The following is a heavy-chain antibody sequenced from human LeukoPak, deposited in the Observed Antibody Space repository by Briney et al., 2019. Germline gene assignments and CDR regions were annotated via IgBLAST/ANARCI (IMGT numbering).Heavy chain of an antibody. CDR2: ISGSGDST. V-gene: IGHV3-23*01. CDR3: VVSLYFVY. CDR1: GFTFSSYG. J-gene: IGHJ4*02. D-gene: IGHD2-8*01. Sequence: GGSLRLSRAASGFTFSSYGISCVRQAPGQGLEWVSTISGSGDSTYYGDSVKGRFTIPRDKSKNTMYLQMNSLRAEDTAVIPMVVSLYFVYWGEGTLVSVSS.